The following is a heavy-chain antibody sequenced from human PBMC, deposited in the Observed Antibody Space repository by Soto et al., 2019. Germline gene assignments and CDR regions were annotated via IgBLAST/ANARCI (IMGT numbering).Heavy chain of an antibody. CDR3: TRDPRNKGFDP. Sequence: PGGSLRLSCAASGFTFSDYWMHWVRQVPGKGLVWVSCINGDGTTTRYADSVRGRFTISRDNAKNTLYVQMNSLRAEDTAVYYCTRDPRNKGFDPWGQGT. D-gene: IGHD4-4*01. J-gene: IGHJ5*02. CDR2: INGDGTTT. CDR1: GFTFSDYW. V-gene: IGHV3-74*01.